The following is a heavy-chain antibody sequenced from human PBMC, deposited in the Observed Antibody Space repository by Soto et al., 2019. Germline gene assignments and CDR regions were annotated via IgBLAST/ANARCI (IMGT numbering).Heavy chain of an antibody. CDR1: GFTFSDYY. J-gene: IGHJ4*02. Sequence: ESGGGLVKPGGSLRLSCAASGFTFSDYYMSWIRQAPGKGLEWVSYISSSSSYTNYADSVKGRFTISRDNAKNSLYLQMNSLRAEDTAVYYCARDHHRYSGYDYVDYWGQGTLGTVSS. D-gene: IGHD5-12*01. CDR3: ARDHHRYSGYDYVDY. V-gene: IGHV3-11*05. CDR2: ISSSSSYT.